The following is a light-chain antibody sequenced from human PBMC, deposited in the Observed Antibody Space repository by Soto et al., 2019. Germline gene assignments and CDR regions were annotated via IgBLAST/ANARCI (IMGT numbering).Light chain of an antibody. Sequence: EIVLTPSPGTLSLSPGERATLSCRASQSVSSSYLAWYQQKPGQAPRLLIYDASSRATGIPDRFSGSGSGTDFTLTISRLEPEDFAVFYCHQYGSSPQTFGQGTKVDIK. CDR3: HQYGSSPQT. CDR1: QSVSSSY. V-gene: IGKV3-20*01. J-gene: IGKJ1*01. CDR2: DAS.